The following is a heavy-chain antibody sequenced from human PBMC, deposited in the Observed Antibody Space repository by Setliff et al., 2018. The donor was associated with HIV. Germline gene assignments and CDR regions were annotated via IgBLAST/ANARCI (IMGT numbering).Heavy chain of an antibody. D-gene: IGHD6-19*01. CDR2: IQTSGRT. J-gene: IGHJ4*02. CDR1: GGSISNYY. Sequence: LSLTCTVSGGSISNYYWSWIRQPAGKGLEWIGRIQTSGRTNNNPSLKSRVAMSVDTSKNHFSLRLNSVTAADTAVYFCARAPRYYRGWYIPEYFDNWGEGTLVTVSS. CDR3: ARAPRYYRGWYIPEYFDN. V-gene: IGHV4-4*07.